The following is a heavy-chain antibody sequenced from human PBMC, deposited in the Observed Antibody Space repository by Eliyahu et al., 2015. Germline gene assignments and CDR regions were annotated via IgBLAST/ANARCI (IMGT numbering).Heavy chain of an antibody. Sequence: QVQLVESGGGVVQPGGSLRLXCXASGXIXSXXXLPWVRQXPGKGLEWVAVVSFNGLETFYAESMKGRFTISRDNSMNTLNMDMNSLRPEDTAVYFCAREASITNLRGVTPNYFDSWGQGTLVTVSS. V-gene: IGHV3-30*03. CDR1: GXIXSXXX. CDR3: AREASITNLRGVTPNYFDS. D-gene: IGHD2-8*01. CDR2: VSFNGLET. J-gene: IGHJ4*02.